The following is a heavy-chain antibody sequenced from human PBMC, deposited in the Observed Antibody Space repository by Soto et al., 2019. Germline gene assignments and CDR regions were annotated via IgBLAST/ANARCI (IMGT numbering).Heavy chain of an antibody. V-gene: IGHV3-23*01. CDR2: ISGSGGTT. CDR3: AKDQAAAGTISRYFQH. D-gene: IGHD6-13*01. Sequence: EVQLLESGGGLVQPAGSLRLSCAASGFSFSTYAMSWVRQAPGKGLEWVSGISGSGGTTYYADSVKGRFTISRDNSKNTLYLQVNSHRAEDTAVYYCAKDQAAAGTISRYFQHWGQGTLVTVSS. J-gene: IGHJ1*01. CDR1: GFSFSTYA.